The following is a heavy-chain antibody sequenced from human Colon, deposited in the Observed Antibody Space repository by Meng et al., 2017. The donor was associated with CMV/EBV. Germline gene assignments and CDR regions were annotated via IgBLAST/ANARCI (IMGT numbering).Heavy chain of an antibody. CDR3: ARGRQYQLPLDY. CDR1: GFTFSSYE. V-gene: IGHV3-48*03. Sequence: GESLKISCAASGFTFSSYEMNWVRQAPGKGLEWVSYISANGRTIYYADSVKGRFTISRDNAWNSLYLQMNSLRAEDTAVYYCARGRQYQLPLDYWGQGTLVTVSS. J-gene: IGHJ4*02. CDR2: ISANGRTI. D-gene: IGHD2-2*01.